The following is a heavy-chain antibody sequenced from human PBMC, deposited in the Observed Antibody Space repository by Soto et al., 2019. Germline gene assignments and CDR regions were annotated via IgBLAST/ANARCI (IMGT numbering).Heavy chain of an antibody. CDR1: GYTFTSYD. CDR3: ARERTRGFDP. J-gene: IGHJ5*02. V-gene: IGHV1-8*01. CDR2: MNPNSGNT. Sequence: QVQLVQSGAEVKKPGASVKVSCKAYGYTFTSYDINWVRQATGQGLEWMGWMNPNSGNTAYAQKFLGRVTMTRNTSICTAYMELSSLRAEGPAVYSCARERTRGFDPWGQGTVVTVSS.